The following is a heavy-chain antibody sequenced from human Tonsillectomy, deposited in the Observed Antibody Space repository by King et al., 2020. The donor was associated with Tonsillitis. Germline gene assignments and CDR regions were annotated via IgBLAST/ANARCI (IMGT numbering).Heavy chain of an antibody. CDR3: ARHGGYAFDI. V-gene: IGHV4-34*01. CDR1: GGSFSDSY. CDR2: ISPSGGT. D-gene: IGHD3-10*01. J-gene: IGHJ3*02. Sequence: VQLQQWGAGLLTPSETLSLTCAVYGGSFSDSYWSWVRQTPGKGLEWIGQISPSGGTNCNPSLKSRVPISMDTSKNQFSLKLNSVTAADTAVFYCARHGGYAFDIWGQGTMVTVSS.